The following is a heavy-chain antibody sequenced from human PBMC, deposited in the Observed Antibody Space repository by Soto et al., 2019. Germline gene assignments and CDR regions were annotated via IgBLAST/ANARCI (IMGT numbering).Heavy chain of an antibody. J-gene: IGHJ2*01. V-gene: IGHV1-18*01. Sequence: QVQLVQSGAEVKKPGASVKVSCKASGYNFTTYGITWVRQAPGQGLEWMGWISGNNGNTNYAQKVQGRVTMTTDTSTSTAYMELRSLRSDDTAVYYCARGNHDSSGWDFDLWGRGTLVTVSS. CDR1: GYNFTTYG. CDR2: ISGNNGNT. D-gene: IGHD3-22*01. CDR3: ARGNHDSSGWDFDL.